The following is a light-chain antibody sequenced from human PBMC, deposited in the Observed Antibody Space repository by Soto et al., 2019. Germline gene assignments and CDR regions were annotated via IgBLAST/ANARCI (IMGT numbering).Light chain of an antibody. CDR1: QSFSSN. J-gene: IGKJ4*01. CDR2: GTS. V-gene: IGKV3-15*01. CDR3: QQYYNWRLT. Sequence: ELVMTQSPATLSVSPGERATLSCRASQSFSSNVAWYQQKPGQAPRLLIYGTSPRVTGIPARFSGSRSGTEFTLTISCLQSEEFAVGYCQQYYNWRLTFGGGTKVEIK.